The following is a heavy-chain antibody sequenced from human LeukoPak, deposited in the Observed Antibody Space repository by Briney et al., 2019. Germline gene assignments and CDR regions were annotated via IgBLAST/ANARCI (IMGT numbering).Heavy chain of an antibody. CDR3: ATTTGLHSN. V-gene: IGHV4-59*12. D-gene: IGHD1-1*01. CDR1: GGSISSYY. Sequence: SETLSLTCTVSGGSISSYYWSWIRQPPGKELEWIGYIYYSGTTNYNPSLKSRVSISVDTSKNQFSLKLSSVTAADTAVYYCATTTGLHSNWGQGTLVTVSS. J-gene: IGHJ4*02. CDR2: IYYSGTT.